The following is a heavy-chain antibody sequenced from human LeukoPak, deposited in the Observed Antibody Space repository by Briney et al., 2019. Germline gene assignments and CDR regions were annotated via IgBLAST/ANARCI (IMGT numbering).Heavy chain of an antibody. D-gene: IGHD1-26*01. V-gene: IGHV1-18*01. CDR1: GYTFTYYV. CDR3: ARGEKPYDY. CDR2: INAYNGNT. J-gene: IGHJ4*02. Sequence: EASVKVSCKTSGYTFTYYVISWVRQAPGQGLEWMGWINAYNGNTNDAQKFQGRVTMTTDTSTSTAYMELRSLRSGDTAVYYCARGEKPYDYWGQGTLVSVSS.